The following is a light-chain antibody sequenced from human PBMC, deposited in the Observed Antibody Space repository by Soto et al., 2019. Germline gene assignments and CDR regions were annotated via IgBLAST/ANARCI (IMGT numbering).Light chain of an antibody. CDR1: ESVDIY. CDR3: QQRRNWPPLT. V-gene: IGKV3-11*01. Sequence: EIVLTQSPATLSLSPGERATLSCRASESVDIYLAWYQQKPGQAPRLLIYHASNRATGIPAKFSGSGSGTDFTLTISSLEPEDSAVYYGQQRRNWPPLTFGGGNRVEI. J-gene: IGKJ4*01. CDR2: HAS.